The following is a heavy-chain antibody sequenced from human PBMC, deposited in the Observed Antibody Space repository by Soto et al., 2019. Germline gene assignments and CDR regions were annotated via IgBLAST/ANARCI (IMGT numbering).Heavy chain of an antibody. J-gene: IGHJ4*02. D-gene: IGHD6-6*01. CDR1: GGSISSSSYY. Sequence: PSETLSLTCTVSGGSISSSSYYWGRIRQPPGKGLEWIGSIYYSGTTYYNPPLKSRVTISVDTSNNQFSLKLSSVTAADTAVYYCARQPYRSVAAMVWGQGTQVTVSS. CDR2: IYYSGTT. V-gene: IGHV4-39*01. CDR3: ARQPYRSVAAMV.